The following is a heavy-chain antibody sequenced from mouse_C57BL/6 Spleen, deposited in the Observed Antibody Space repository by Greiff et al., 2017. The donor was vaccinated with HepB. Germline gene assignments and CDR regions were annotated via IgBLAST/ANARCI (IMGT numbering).Heavy chain of an antibody. D-gene: IGHD1-1*01. Sequence: QVQLKESGAELARPGASVKLSCKASGYTFTSYGISWVKQRTGQGLEWIGEIYPRSGNTYYNEKFKGKATLTADKSSSTAYMELRSLTSEDSAVYFCAREATTVVATKDYFDYWGQGTTLTVSS. J-gene: IGHJ2*01. CDR3: AREATTVVATKDYFDY. CDR2: IYPRSGNT. CDR1: GYTFTSYG. V-gene: IGHV1-81*01.